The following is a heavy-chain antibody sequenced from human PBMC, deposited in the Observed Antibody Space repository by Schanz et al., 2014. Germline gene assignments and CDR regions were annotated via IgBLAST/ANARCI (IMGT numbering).Heavy chain of an antibody. V-gene: IGHV1-46*03. D-gene: IGHD2-2*01. CDR1: GYTFTSYY. J-gene: IGHJ4*02. CDR2: INPSGGST. Sequence: QVQLVQSGAEVKKPGASVKVSCKASGYTFTSYYMHWVRQAPGQGLEWMGIINPSGGSTSYAQKIQGRVTMTRDTSTSTDYMELSSLRSEDTAVYCCARGGFFDSTSFDSWGQGTLVTVSS. CDR3: ARGGFFDSTSFDS.